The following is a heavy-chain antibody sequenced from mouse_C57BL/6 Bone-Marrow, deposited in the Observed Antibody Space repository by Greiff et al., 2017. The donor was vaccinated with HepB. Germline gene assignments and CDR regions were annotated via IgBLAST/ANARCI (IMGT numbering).Heavy chain of an antibody. J-gene: IGHJ4*01. CDR1: GYTFTSYW. D-gene: IGHD1-1*01. CDR3: ARRDYYGSSYAMDY. CDR2: IDPSDSYT. V-gene: IGHV1-69*01. Sequence: QVQLKQPGAELVMPGASVKLSCKASGYTFTSYWMHWVKQRPGQGLEWIGEIDPSDSYTNYNQKFKGKSTLTVDKSSSTAYMQLRSLTSEDSAVYYCARRDYYGSSYAMDYWGQGTSVTVSS.